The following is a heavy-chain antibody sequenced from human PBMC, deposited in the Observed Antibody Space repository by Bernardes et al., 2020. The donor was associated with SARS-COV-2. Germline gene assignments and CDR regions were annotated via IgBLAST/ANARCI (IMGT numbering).Heavy chain of an antibody. Sequence: ALVKVSCKASGYTFTGYYMHWVRQAPGQGLEWMGWINPNSGGTNYAQKFQGWVTMTRDTSISTAYMELSRLRSDDTAVYYCARAHDYGGFIDYWGQGTLVTVSS. CDR1: GYTFTGYY. CDR2: INPNSGGT. CDR3: ARAHDYGGFIDY. D-gene: IGHD4-17*01. V-gene: IGHV1-2*04. J-gene: IGHJ4*02.